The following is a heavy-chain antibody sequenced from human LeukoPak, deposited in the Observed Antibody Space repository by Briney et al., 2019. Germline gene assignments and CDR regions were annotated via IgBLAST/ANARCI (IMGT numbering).Heavy chain of an antibody. CDR1: GFTFDDYG. D-gene: IGHD6-19*01. CDR3: ARAALAGNAFDI. J-gene: IGHJ3*02. Sequence: GGSLRLSXAASGFTFDDYGMSWVRQAPGKGREWVSGINWNGGSTGYADSVKGRFTISRDNAKNSLYLQMNSLRAEDTALYYCARAALAGNAFDIWGQGTMVTVSS. CDR2: INWNGGST. V-gene: IGHV3-20*03.